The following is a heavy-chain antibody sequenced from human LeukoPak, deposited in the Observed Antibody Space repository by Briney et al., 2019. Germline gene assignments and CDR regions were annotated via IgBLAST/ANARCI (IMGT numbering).Heavy chain of an antibody. Sequence: SETLSLTCTVSGGSISSYYWSWIRQPPGKGLEWIGYIYYSGSTNYNPSLKSRVTISVDTSKNQFSLKLSSVTAADTAVYYCASPNTSEGYWGQGTLVTVSS. CDR1: GGSISSYY. CDR3: ASPNTSEGY. CDR2: IYYSGST. J-gene: IGHJ4*02. D-gene: IGHD1-14*01. V-gene: IGHV4-59*08.